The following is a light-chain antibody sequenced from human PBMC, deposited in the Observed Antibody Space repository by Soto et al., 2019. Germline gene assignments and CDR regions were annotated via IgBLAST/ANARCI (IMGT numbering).Light chain of an antibody. Sequence: DIQMTHSPSTLSASLGDRVTITFRASQSISSWLAWYQQKPGKAPKLLIYDASSLESGVPSRFSGSGSGTEFTLTINSLEPEDFAVYYCQQRSNWPPITFGQGTRLEIK. CDR3: QQRSNWPPIT. CDR2: DAS. V-gene: IGKV1-5*01. J-gene: IGKJ5*01. CDR1: QSISSW.